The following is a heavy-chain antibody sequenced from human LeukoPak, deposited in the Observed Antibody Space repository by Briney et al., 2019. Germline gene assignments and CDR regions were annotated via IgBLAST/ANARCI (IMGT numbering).Heavy chain of an antibody. CDR2: ISYDGSIK. V-gene: IGHV3-30*03. CDR1: GFTFTNYG. J-gene: IGHJ4*02. Sequence: GSLRLSCAASGFTFTNYGMHWVRQSPGKGLEWVAVISYDGSIKNYAGSVKGRFTISRDNAKNSLYLQMNSLRAEDTAVYYCARVDYGDYAGEDYWGQGTLVTVSS. D-gene: IGHD4-17*01. CDR3: ARVDYGDYAGEDY.